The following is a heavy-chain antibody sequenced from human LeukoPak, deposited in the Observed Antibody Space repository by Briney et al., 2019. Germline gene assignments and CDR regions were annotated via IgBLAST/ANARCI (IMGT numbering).Heavy chain of an antibody. V-gene: IGHV1-69*05. J-gene: IGHJ4*02. Sequence: SVKVSCXASGGTFSSYAISWVRQAPGQGLEWMERIIPIFGTANYAQKFQGRVTITTDESTSTAYMELSSLRSEDTAVYYCARPRIARPSHYCFDYWGQGTLVTVSS. CDR2: IIPIFGTA. CDR3: ARPRIARPSHYCFDY. CDR1: GGTFSSYA. D-gene: IGHD3-16*02.